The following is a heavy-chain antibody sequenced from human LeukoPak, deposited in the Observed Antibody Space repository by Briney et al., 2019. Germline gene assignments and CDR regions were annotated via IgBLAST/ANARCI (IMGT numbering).Heavy chain of an antibody. Sequence: PGGSLRLSCAASGFTFISFWMTWVRQAPGKGLEWVSAISGSGGSTYYADSVKGRFTISRDNAKNSLYLQMNSLRAEDTAVYYCARVAVGATSLDYYGMDGGGQGTTVTVS. J-gene: IGHJ6*02. CDR2: ISGSGGST. V-gene: IGHV3-21*01. D-gene: IGHD1-26*01. CDR3: ARVAVGATSLDYYGMDG. CDR1: GFTFISFW.